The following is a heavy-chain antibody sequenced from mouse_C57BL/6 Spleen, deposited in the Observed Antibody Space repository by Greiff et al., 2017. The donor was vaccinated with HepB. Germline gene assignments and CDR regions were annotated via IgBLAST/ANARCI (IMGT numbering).Heavy chain of an antibody. D-gene: IGHD1-1*01. CDR1: GYTFTSYW. Sequence: QVQLQQSGTELVKPGASVKLSCKASGYTFTSYWMHWVKQRPGQGLEWIGNINPSNGGTNYNEKFKSKATLTVDKSSSTAYMQLSSLTSEDSAVYYCAREGVRITTVVATDYWGQGTTLTVSS. CDR3: AREGVRITTVVATDY. J-gene: IGHJ2*01. V-gene: IGHV1-53*01. CDR2: INPSNGGT.